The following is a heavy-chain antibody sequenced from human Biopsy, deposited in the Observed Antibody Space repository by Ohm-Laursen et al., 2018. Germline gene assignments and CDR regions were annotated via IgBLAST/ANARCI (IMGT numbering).Heavy chain of an antibody. V-gene: IGHV1-8*01. CDR1: GYSFSTYD. Sequence: VASVKVSCKASGYSFSTYDVNWVRQARGQGLEWMGWMILSSGKTGYAQRFQGRVTLTMNTSISTAYMELSGLRSEDTAVYFCARGYSRRVSIFEASIYWFDTWGQGTLVTVSS. D-gene: IGHD6-6*01. J-gene: IGHJ5*02. CDR3: ARGYSRRVSIFEASIYWFDT. CDR2: MILSSGKT.